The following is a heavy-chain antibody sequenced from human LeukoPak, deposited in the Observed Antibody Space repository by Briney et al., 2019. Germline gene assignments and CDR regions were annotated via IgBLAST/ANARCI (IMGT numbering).Heavy chain of an antibody. CDR1: GGSISSYY. J-gene: IGHJ4*02. V-gene: IGHV4-59*01. CDR3: ERNRVLGAPNFDY. CDR2: IYYSGST. D-gene: IGHD1-26*01. Sequence: PSETLSLTCTVSGGSISSYYWTWIRQPPGKGLEWLGYIYYSGSTSYNPSLKSRVTISLDTSKNQFSLRPTSVTAADTAVYYCERNRVLGAPNFDYWGQGTLVTVFS.